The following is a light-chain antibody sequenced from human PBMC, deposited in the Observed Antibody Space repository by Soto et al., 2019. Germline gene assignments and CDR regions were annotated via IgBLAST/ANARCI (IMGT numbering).Light chain of an antibody. CDR3: QVWDSSTVV. CDR1: NIGSKN. J-gene: IGLJ2*01. CDR2: RDS. Sequence: SYELTQPLSVSVALGQTARITCGGNNIGSKNVHWYQQKPGQAPVVVIYRDSNRPSGIPERFSGSNSGNTATLTISRAQGGDEADYYCQVWDSSTVVFGGGTKVTVL. V-gene: IGLV3-9*01.